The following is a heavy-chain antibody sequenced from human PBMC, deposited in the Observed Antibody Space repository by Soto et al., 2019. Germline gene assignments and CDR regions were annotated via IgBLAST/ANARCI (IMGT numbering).Heavy chain of an antibody. CDR1: GFTFSSYA. D-gene: IGHD3-22*01. CDR3: ARVYYDSSGYYSYYFDY. J-gene: IGHJ4*02. V-gene: IGHV3-30-3*01. CDR2: ISYDGSNK. Sequence: PGGSLRLSCAASGFTFSSYAMHWVRQAPGKGLEWVAVISYDGSNKYYADSVKGRFTISRDNSKNTLYLQMNSLRAEDTAVYYCARVYYDSSGYYSYYFDYWGQGT.